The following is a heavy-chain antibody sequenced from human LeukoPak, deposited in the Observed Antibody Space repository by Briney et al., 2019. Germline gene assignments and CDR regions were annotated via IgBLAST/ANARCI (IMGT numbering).Heavy chain of an antibody. CDR2: ISWNSGSI. Sequence: GRSLRLSCAASGFTFDDYAMHWVRQAPGKGLEWVSGISWNSGSIVYADSVKGRFSISRDNAKNSLYLQMNSLRAEDMALYYCAKDGRPDYYDSSGYYPYYFDYWGQGTLVTVSS. V-gene: IGHV3-9*03. CDR3: AKDGRPDYYDSSGYYPYYFDY. D-gene: IGHD3-22*01. J-gene: IGHJ4*02. CDR1: GFTFDDYA.